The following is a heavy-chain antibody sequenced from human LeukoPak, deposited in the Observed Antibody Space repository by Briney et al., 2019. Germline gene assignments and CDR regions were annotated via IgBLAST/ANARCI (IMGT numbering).Heavy chain of an antibody. CDR1: GGSISSSNYY. V-gene: IGHV4-39*07. CDR3: ARENYSLDY. Sequence: SETLSLTCTVSGGSISSSNYYWGWIRQPPGKGLEWIGSISYSGSTYYNPSLKSRATISLDTSKKQFSLKLSSVTTADTALYYCARENYSLDYWGQGTLVTVSS. J-gene: IGHJ4*02. CDR2: ISYSGST. D-gene: IGHD2-15*01.